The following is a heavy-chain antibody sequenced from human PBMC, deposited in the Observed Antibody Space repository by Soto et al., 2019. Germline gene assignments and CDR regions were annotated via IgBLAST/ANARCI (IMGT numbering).Heavy chain of an antibody. V-gene: IGHV3-21*01. CDR3: ARESYCTNGVCYPVNMDV. CDR1: GFTFSSYS. J-gene: IGHJ6*03. CDR2: ISSSSSYI. Sequence: GGSLRLSCAASGFTFSSYSMNWVRQAPGKGLEWVSSISSSSSYIYYADSGKGAFNISRDNAKNSLYLQMKSLRAEDNAVYYCARESYCTNGVCYPVNMDVWGKGTTVTVSS. D-gene: IGHD2-8*01.